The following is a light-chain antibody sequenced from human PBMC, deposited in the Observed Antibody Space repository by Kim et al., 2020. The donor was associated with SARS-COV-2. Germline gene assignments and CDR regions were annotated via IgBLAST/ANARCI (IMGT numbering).Light chain of an antibody. CDR2: GKN. J-gene: IGLJ2*01. Sequence: SSSLPPSPSFSFSFLPPVRITCQGDSLRSYYATWYQQKPGQAPIVVIYGKNNRPSGIPDRFSGSSSGNTASLTITGTQAGDEADYYCKSRDSNDNVVFGG. CDR3: KSRDSNDNVV. CDR1: SLRSYY. V-gene: IGLV3-19*01.